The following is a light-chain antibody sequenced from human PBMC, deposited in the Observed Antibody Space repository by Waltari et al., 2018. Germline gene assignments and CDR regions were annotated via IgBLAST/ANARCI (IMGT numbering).Light chain of an antibody. CDR1: SSDVGVHKY. CDR2: AVT. V-gene: IGLV2-14*03. J-gene: IGLJ3*02. Sequence: QSALTQPASVSGSPGQSITISCTGTSSDVGVHKYVSWYQQYPGKAPKLLIYAVTKRPSGVSSRFSGSRSGNTASLTISGLQPEDEADYYCCSHTFDSTWVFGGGTKLTVL. CDR3: CSHTFDSTWV.